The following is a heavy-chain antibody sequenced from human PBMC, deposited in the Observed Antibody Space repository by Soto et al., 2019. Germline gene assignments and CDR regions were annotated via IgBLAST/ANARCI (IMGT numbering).Heavy chain of an antibody. Sequence: QVQLQESGPGLVKPSETLSLTCTVSGGSISSYYWSWIRQPPGKGLEWIGYIYYSGSTNYNPSLKCRVTISVDTSKSQFALKLSSVTAADTAVYYCARSRHQLLFRWFDPWGQGTLVTVSS. D-gene: IGHD2-2*01. CDR3: ARSRHQLLFRWFDP. V-gene: IGHV4-59*08. CDR2: IYYSGST. J-gene: IGHJ5*02. CDR1: GGSISSYY.